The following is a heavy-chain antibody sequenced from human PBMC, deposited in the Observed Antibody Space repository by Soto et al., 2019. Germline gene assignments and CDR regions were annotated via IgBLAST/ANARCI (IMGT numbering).Heavy chain of an antibody. CDR1: GFTFSDYY. CDR2: IYTSGSTI. J-gene: IGHJ6*01. D-gene: IGHD2-15*01. CDR3: AREYTSKYCLDV. V-gene: IGHV3-11*01. Sequence: QVALVESGGDLVNPGGSLRLSCAASGFTFSDYYMHWIRQAPGKGLEWISYIYTSGSTIYYADSVQGRFTVSRDNAKNLLSLQMNCQRPECTAISYCAREYTSKYCLDVWRQGTTFPVS.